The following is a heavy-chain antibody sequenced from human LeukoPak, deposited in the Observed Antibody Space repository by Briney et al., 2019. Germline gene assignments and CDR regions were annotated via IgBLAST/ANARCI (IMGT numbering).Heavy chain of an antibody. J-gene: IGHJ4*02. V-gene: IGHV3-66*01. CDR2: IYGGGST. Sequence: GGSLRLSCAASGFTVSSTYMTWVRQAPGKGLEWVSVIYGGGSTYYADSVKGRFTTSRDTSKNTLYLKMNSLRAEDTAVYYCASGTESYYDSFPYWGQGTLVTVSS. D-gene: IGHD3-22*01. CDR3: ASGTESYYDSFPY. CDR1: GFTVSSTY.